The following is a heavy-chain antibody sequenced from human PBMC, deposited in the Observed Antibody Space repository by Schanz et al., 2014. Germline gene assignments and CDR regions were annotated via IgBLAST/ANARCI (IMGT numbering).Heavy chain of an antibody. CDR3: ARDKDVISTHFYSPFYFYVMDV. Sequence: QVQLVESGGGVVQPGRSLRLSCATSGFTFSSYGMHWVRQAPGKGLEWVSSLDRSGGKTYYADSVTGRFTISRDNSKKTLYLQMSSLTAEDTAVYYCARDKDVISTHFYSPFYFYVMDVWGQGTTVTVSS. V-gene: IGHV3-NL1*01. D-gene: IGHD3-3*02. CDR1: GFTFSSYG. J-gene: IGHJ6*02. CDR2: LDRSGGKT.